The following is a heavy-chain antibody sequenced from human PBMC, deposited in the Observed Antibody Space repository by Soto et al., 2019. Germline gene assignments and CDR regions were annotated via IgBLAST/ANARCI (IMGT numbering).Heavy chain of an antibody. D-gene: IGHD2-15*01. J-gene: IGHJ5*02. CDR3: AKAPPVVVVAATPGWFDP. Sequence: GGSLRLSCAASGFTFSSYAISWVRQAPGKGLEWVSAISGSGGSTYYADSVKGRFTISRDNSKNTLYLQMNSLRAEDTAVYYCAKAPPVVVVAATPGWFDPWGQGTLVTVSS. CDR2: ISGSGGST. V-gene: IGHV3-23*01. CDR1: GFTFSSYA.